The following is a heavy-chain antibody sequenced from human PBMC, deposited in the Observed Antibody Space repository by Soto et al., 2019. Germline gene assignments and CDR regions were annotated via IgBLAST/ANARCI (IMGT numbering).Heavy chain of an antibody. CDR1: GFTFTNYW. CDR3: AKDYDILTGQIFDY. Sequence: PGGSLRLSCAASGFTFTNYWMHWVRQAPGKGLEWVAVIWHDGSNKLYADSVKGRFTISRDNSKNTLYLQMNSLRVEDTAVYYCAKDYDILTGQIFDYWGQGTLVTVSS. D-gene: IGHD3-9*01. V-gene: IGHV3-33*06. CDR2: IWHDGSNK. J-gene: IGHJ4*02.